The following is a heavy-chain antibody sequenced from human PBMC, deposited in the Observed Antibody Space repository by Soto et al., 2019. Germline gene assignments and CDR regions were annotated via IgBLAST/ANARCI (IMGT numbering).Heavy chain of an antibody. D-gene: IGHD6-13*01. J-gene: IGHJ4*02. CDR3: ARGSSNWAYYFDF. V-gene: IGHV3-48*02. Sequence: EVYLVESGGGLVQPGGSLRLSCAASGFTFSSYSLNWVRQAPGKGLEWVSYITSSGTTVYYADSVRGRFTISRDNAKNSLYLQVNSLRDDDTAVYYCARGSSNWAYYFDFWGQGTLVTVSS. CDR2: ITSSGTTV. CDR1: GFTFSSYS.